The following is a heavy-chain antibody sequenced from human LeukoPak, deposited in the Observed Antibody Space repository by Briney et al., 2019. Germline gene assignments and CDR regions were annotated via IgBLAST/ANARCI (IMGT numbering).Heavy chain of an antibody. Sequence: GGSLRLSCAASGFTVSSNYMSWVRQAPGKGLEWVSVIYSGGSTYYADSVKGRFTISRDNSKNTLYLQMNSLRAEDTAVYYCARHHHYYGSGSWDFDYWGQGTLVTVSS. V-gene: IGHV3-53*01. CDR1: GFTVSSNY. J-gene: IGHJ4*02. CDR3: ARHHHYYGSGSWDFDY. CDR2: IYSGGST. D-gene: IGHD3-10*01.